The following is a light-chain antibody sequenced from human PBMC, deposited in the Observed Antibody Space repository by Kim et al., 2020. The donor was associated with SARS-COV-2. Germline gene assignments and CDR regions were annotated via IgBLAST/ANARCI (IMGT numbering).Light chain of an antibody. CDR2: QDN. CDR1: KLGNKY. J-gene: IGLJ6*01. V-gene: IGLV3-1*01. CDR3: QAWDTTARYV. Sequence: SYELTQPPSASVSPGQTATITCSGDKLGNKYACXYQQKPGQSPVLVIYQDNKRPSGIPERFSGSNSGNTATLTISGTQAMDEADYYCQAWDTTARYVFG.